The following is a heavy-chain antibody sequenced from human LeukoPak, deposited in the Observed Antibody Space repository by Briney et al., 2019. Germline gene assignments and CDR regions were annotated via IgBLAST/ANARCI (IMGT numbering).Heavy chain of an antibody. J-gene: IGHJ4*02. Sequence: GGSLSLSCAASGFTVSSNYMSWVRQAPGKGLEWVSVIYSGGSTYYADSVKGRFTISRDNSKNTLYLQMNSLRAEDTAVYYCARGQGDYWGQGTLVTVSS. CDR1: GFTVSSNY. CDR3: ARGQGDY. V-gene: IGHV3-53*01. CDR2: IYSGGST.